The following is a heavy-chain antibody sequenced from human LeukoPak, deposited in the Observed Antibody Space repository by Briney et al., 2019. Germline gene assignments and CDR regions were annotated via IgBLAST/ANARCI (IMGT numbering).Heavy chain of an antibody. J-gene: IGHJ4*02. V-gene: IGHV3-21*01. CDR2: ISSSSSYI. D-gene: IGHD4-17*01. Sequence: GGSLRLSCAASGFTFSSYAMHWVRQAPGKGLEWVSSISSSSSYIYYADSVKGRFTISRDNAKNSLYLQMNSLRAEDTAVYYCARDLTPYGPDYWGQGTLVTVSS. CDR1: GFTFSSYA. CDR3: ARDLTPYGPDY.